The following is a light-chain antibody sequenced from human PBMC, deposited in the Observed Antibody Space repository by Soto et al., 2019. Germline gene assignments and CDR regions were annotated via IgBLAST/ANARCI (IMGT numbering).Light chain of an antibody. CDR3: QTGGTGVV. J-gene: IGLJ2*01. Sequence: VLTQSPSASASLGASVKLTCTLSSGHSSYTIAWHQQKPEKGPRYLMNLNSDGSHSKGDGIPDRFSGSSSGTERYLTISSLQSEDEADYYCQTGGTGVVFGGGTKLTVL. CDR1: SGHSSYT. V-gene: IGLV4-69*01. CDR2: LNSDGSH.